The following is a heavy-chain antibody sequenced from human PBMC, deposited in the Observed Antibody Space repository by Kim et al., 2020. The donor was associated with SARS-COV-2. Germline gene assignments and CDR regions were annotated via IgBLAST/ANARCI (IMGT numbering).Heavy chain of an antibody. CDR2: ISYDGSNK. D-gene: IGHD6-19*01. J-gene: IGHJ4*01. V-gene: IGHV3-30*04. CDR3: ARDPQWLAKLGYYFDY. CDR1: GFTFSSYA. Sequence: GGSLRLSCAASGFTFSSYAMHWVRQAPGKGLEWVAVISYDGSNKYYADSVKGRFTISRDNSKNTLYLQMNSLRAEDTAVYYCARDPQWLAKLGYYFDYWG.